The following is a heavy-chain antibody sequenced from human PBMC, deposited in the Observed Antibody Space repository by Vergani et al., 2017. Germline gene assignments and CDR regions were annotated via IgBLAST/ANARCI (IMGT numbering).Heavy chain of an antibody. Sequence: QVQLVESGGGVVQPGRSLRLSCAASGFTFSSYAMHWVRQAPGKGLEWVAVISYDGSNKYYADSVKGRFTISRDNSKNTLYLQMNSLRAEDTAVYYCARGNIVVGTATPRFDYWGQGTLVTVSS. CDR3: ARGNIVVGTATPRFDY. CDR1: GFTFSSYA. J-gene: IGHJ4*02. V-gene: IGHV3-30-3*01. CDR2: ISYDGSNK. D-gene: IGHD2-21*02.